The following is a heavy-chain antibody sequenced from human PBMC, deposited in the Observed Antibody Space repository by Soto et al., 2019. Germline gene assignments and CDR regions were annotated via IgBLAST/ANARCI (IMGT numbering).Heavy chain of an antibody. J-gene: IGHJ4*02. CDR2: IYYSGST. V-gene: IGHV4-39*01. Sequence: SETLYLTCTVSGGSISSSSYYWGWIRQPPGKGLEWIGSIYYSGSTYYNPSLKSRVTISVDTSKNQFSLKLSSVTAADTAVYYCARQPTDLGELSKDYWGQGTLVTVSS. CDR1: GGSISSSSYY. D-gene: IGHD3-16*02. CDR3: ARQPTDLGELSKDY.